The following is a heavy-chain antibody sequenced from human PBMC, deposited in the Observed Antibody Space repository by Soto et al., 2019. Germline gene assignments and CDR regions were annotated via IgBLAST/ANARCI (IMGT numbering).Heavy chain of an antibody. CDR2: INPSGGHT. CDR3: ARGGHVVVVTAAFDY. Sequence: ASVKVSCKASGNTFSNYYIRWVRQAPGQGLEWMGTINPSGGHTTYAQKFLGRVTMTRDSSTSTLYMELTSLRFEDTAVYYCARGGHVVVVTAAFDYWGPG. V-gene: IGHV1-46*03. D-gene: IGHD2-21*02. J-gene: IGHJ4*02. CDR1: GNTFSNYY.